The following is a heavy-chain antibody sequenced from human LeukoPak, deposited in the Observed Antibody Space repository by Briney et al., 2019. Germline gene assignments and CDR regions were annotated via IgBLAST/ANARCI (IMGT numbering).Heavy chain of an antibody. J-gene: IGHJ4*02. V-gene: IGHV4-59*08. Sequence: SETLSLTCIVSGDSISTDYWSWIRQSPGKGLEWIGYINYSGNSAYNPSLKSRFTISVDRSKNQVSLKMTSVTAADTAVYYCARLDCISDTCYNYWALGALVTVSS. CDR2: INYSGNS. CDR1: GDSISTDY. CDR3: ARLDCISDTCYNY. D-gene: IGHD2-21*01.